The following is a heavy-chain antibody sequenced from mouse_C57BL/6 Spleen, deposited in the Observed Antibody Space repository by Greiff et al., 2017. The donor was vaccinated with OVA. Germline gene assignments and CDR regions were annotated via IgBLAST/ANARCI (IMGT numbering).Heavy chain of an antibody. Sequence: EVQLQQSGPGLVKPSQSLSLTCSVTGYSITSGYYWNWIRQFPGNKLEWMGYISYDGSNNYNPSLKNRISITRDTSKNQFFLKLNSVTTEDTATYYCARVGGSSFYYAMDYWGQGTSVTVSS. D-gene: IGHD1-1*01. V-gene: IGHV3-6*01. CDR3: ARVGGSSFYYAMDY. J-gene: IGHJ4*01. CDR1: GYSITSGYY. CDR2: ISYDGSN.